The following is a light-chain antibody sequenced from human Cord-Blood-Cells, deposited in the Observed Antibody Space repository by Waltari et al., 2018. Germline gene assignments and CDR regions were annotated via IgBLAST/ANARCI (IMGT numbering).Light chain of an antibody. V-gene: IGLV2-14*01. Sequence: QSALTQPAPVSGSPGQSIPIFCTGTSSNVGGYNYVSWYQQHPGKAPKLMIYAVSKRPSGVSNRFSGSKSGNTASLTISGLQAEDEADYYCSSYTSSSTYVFGTGTKVTVL. J-gene: IGLJ1*01. CDR2: AVS. CDR1: SSNVGGYNY. CDR3: SSYTSSSTYV.